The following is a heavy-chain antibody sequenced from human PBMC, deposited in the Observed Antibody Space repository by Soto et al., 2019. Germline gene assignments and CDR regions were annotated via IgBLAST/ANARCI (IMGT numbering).Heavy chain of an antibody. CDR3: ARRYFDWFTLPEHTNYYYYGMDV. CDR1: GYTFTSYG. J-gene: IGHJ6*02. V-gene: IGHV1-18*01. D-gene: IGHD3-9*01. Sequence: ASVNVSFKASGYTFTSYGISWVRQAPGQGLEWMGWISAYNGNTNYAQKLQGRVTMTTDTSTSTAYMELRSLRSDDTAVYYCARRYFDWFTLPEHTNYYYYGMDVWGQGTTVTVSS. CDR2: ISAYNGNT.